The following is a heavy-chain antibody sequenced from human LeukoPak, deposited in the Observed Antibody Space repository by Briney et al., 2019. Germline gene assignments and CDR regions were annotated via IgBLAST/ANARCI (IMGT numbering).Heavy chain of an antibody. Sequence: PGGSLRLSCAASGFTFSSYAMSWVRQAPGKGLEWVSSISGGGGSTYYADSVKGRFTISRDNSKDTLYLQMNTLRAEDTAVYYCAKLESIIAVAGVGYWGQGTLVTVPS. J-gene: IGHJ4*02. V-gene: IGHV3-23*01. CDR2: ISGGGGST. CDR1: GFTFSSYA. D-gene: IGHD6-19*01. CDR3: AKLESIIAVAGVGY.